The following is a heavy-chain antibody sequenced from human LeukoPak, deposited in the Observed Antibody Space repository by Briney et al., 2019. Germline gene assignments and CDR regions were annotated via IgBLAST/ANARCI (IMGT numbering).Heavy chain of an antibody. Sequence: PGGSLRLSCAASGFTFSTYGMYWVRQAPGKGLEWAALIWNDGSKEYYADSVKGRFTISRDNSKNTLYLQMNSLRAEDTAVYYCAKDQRGYGRIIDYWGQGTLVTISS. CDR3: AKDQRGYGRIIDY. CDR2: IWNDGSKE. CDR1: GFTFSTYG. V-gene: IGHV3-33*06. D-gene: IGHD3-10*01. J-gene: IGHJ4*02.